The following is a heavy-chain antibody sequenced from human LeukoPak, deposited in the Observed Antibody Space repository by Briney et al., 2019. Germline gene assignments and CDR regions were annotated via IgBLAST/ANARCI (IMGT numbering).Heavy chain of an antibody. CDR1: GFTFSSYW. CDR3: ARAMGVLGAADY. Sequence: GGSLRLSCAASGFTFSSYWMIWVRQAPGKGLEWVANIKQEGSEKYYVDYEKGGFTISRDNAKNSLYLQMNSLRAEDTAVYYCARAMGVLGAADYWGQGTLVTVST. V-gene: IGHV3-7*01. D-gene: IGHD3-16*01. J-gene: IGHJ4*02. CDR2: IKQEGSEK.